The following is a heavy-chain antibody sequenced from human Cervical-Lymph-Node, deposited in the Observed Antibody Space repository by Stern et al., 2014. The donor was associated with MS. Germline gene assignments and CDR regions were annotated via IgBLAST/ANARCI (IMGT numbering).Heavy chain of an antibody. J-gene: IGHJ4*02. CDR2: IFPLDSDT. CDR3: ARLDSSGWSR. D-gene: IGHD6-19*01. CDR1: GYSFTSNW. Sequence: EVHLVESGAEMKKVGESLRISCKGSGYSFTSNWIGWVRQLPGKGLEWMGIIFPLDSDTRYRPSFQGQVTISADTSVSAAYLQWSSLRASDTAKYYCARLDSSGWSRWGQGTLVTVSS. V-gene: IGHV5-51*01.